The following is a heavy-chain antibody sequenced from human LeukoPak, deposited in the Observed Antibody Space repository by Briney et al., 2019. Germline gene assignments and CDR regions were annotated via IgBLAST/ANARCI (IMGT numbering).Heavy chain of an antibody. CDR1: GFTFSSYS. CDR2: ISSSSSYI. D-gene: IGHD3-9*01. Sequence: GGSLRLSCAASGFTFSSYSMNWVRQAPGKGLEWVSSISSSSSYIYYADSVKGRFTISRDNAKNSLYLQMNSLRAEDTAVYYCARDRQTGRYFDWLFVGAFDYWGQGTLVTVSS. CDR3: ARDRQTGRYFDWLFVGAFDY. V-gene: IGHV3-21*01. J-gene: IGHJ4*02.